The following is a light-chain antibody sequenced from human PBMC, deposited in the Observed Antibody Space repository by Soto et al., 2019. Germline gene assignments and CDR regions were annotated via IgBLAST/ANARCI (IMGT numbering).Light chain of an antibody. CDR3: QQYGSSPRT. CDR2: AAS. V-gene: IGKV3-20*01. Sequence: EIVLTQSPATLSLSPGERATLSCRASQSVSSNYLAWYQQKPGQAPRLLIFAASSRNTGIPDRFSGSGSGTDFTLTIRRLEPEDFAVYHCQQYGSSPRTLGQGTKVDIK. J-gene: IGKJ1*01. CDR1: QSVSSNY.